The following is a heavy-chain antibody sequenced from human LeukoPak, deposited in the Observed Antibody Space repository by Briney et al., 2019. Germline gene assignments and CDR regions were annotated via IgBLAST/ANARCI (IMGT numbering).Heavy chain of an antibody. J-gene: IGHJ5*02. CDR3: ARHGCSSTSCYDP. CDR1: GGSISSYY. V-gene: IGHV4-59*08. Sequence: AETLSLTCTVSGGSISSYYWSWVRQPPGKGLEWVGYIYYSGSTKYNPSLKSRVTISVDTSKNQFSLKLSSVTAADTAVYYCARHGCSSTSCYDPWGQGTLVTVSS. D-gene: IGHD2-2*01. CDR2: IYYSGST.